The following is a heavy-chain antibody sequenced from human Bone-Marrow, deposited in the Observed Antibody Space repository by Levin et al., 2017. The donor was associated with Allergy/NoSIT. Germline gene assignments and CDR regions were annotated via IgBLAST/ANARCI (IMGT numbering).Heavy chain of an antibody. CDR1: GDSMSGFY. J-gene: IGHJ4*02. D-gene: IGHD3-22*01. V-gene: IGHV4-59*01. CDR3: ARLDNSGYYYHVFDF. Sequence: ASETLSLTCTVSGDSMSGFYWNWIRQPPGKGLEWIGYIYYSGTTHYNPSLQSRVTFSLDTSKNQFSLRLISVTAADTAVYYCARLDNSGYYYHVFDFWGQGALVTVSS. CDR2: IYYSGTT.